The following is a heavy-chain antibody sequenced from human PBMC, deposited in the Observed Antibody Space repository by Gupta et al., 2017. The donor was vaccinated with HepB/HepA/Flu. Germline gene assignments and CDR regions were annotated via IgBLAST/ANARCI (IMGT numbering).Heavy chain of an antibody. J-gene: IGHJ6*02. CDR3: ARMRVTTFDYYYYYGMDV. D-gene: IGHD4-17*01. V-gene: IGHV4-34*01. Sequence: QVQLQQWGAGLLKPSETLSLTCAVYGGSFSGYYWSWIRQPPGKGLEWIGEINHSGSTNYNPSLKSRVTISADTSKNQFSLKLSSVTAADTAVYYCARMRVTTFDYYYYYGMDVWGQGTTVTVSS. CDR2: INHSGST. CDR1: GGSFSGYY.